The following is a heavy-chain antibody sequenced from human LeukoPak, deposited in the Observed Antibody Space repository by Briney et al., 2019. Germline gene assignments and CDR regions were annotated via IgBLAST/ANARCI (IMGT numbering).Heavy chain of an antibody. CDR1: GFTFSSYG. V-gene: IGHV3-30*18. CDR2: ISYDVGKK. D-gene: IGHD2-2*01. CDR3: AKDVGFLDIVVVPAAMPGVY. Sequence: GGSLRLSCAASGFTFSSYGMHWVRQAPGKGLEWVAVISYDVGKKYYADSVKGRFTISRDNSKNTLYLQMNSLKAEDTAVYYCAKDVGFLDIVVVPAAMPGVYWGQGTLVTVSS. J-gene: IGHJ4*02.